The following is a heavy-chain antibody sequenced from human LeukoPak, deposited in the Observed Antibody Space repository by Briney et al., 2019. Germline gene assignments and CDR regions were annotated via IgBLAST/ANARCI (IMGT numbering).Heavy chain of an antibody. CDR3: ARGARIAAAGKYYFDY. Sequence: APVKVSCKASGYTFTGYYMHWVRQAPGQGLEWMGRINPNSGGTNYAQKFQGRVTMTRDTSISTAYMELSRLRSDDTAVYYCARGARIAAAGKYYFDYWGQGTLVTVSS. CDR2: INPNSGGT. J-gene: IGHJ4*02. D-gene: IGHD6-13*01. CDR1: GYTFTGYY. V-gene: IGHV1-2*06.